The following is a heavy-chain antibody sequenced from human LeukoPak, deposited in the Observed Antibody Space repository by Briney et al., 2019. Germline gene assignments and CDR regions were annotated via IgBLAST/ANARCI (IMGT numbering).Heavy chain of an antibody. D-gene: IGHD1-26*01. CDR3: ARAWGELLSYYYYYMDV. CDR2: ISAYNGNT. CDR1: GYTFTSYG. Sequence: ASVKVSCKASGYTFTSYGISWVRQAPGQGLEWMGWISAYNGNTNYAQKLQGRVTMTTDTSTSTAYMELRSLRSDDTAVYYCARAWGELLSYYYYYMDVWGKGTTVTVSS. V-gene: IGHV1-18*01. J-gene: IGHJ6*03.